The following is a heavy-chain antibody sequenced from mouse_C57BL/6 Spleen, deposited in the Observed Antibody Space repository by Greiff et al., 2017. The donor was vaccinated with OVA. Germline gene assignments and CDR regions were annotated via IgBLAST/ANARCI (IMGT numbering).Heavy chain of an antibody. CDR1: GYTFTSYW. CDR3: ARKDYGSSYDYFDY. Sequence: QVQLKQPGAELVKPGASVKLSCKASGYTFTSYWMHWVKQRPGQGLEWIGMIHPSSGSTNYNEKFKSKATLTADKSSSTAYMQLSSLTAEDSAVYYCARKDYGSSYDYFDYWGQGTTLTVSS. V-gene: IGHV1-64*01. D-gene: IGHD1-1*01. CDR2: IHPSSGST. J-gene: IGHJ2*01.